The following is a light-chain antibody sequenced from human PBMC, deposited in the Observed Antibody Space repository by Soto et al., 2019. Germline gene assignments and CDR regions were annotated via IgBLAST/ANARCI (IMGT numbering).Light chain of an antibody. CDR3: SSFRSTTTLYV. CDR1: SSDVGGYDY. CDR2: DVS. Sequence: QSALTQPASVSGSPGQSITISCTGTSSDVGGYDYVSWYQQHPGKAPKLMIYDVSTRPSGVSNRFSGSKSGNTASLTISGLQAEDEADYYCSSFRSTTTLYVLGTGTKLTVL. V-gene: IGLV2-14*03. J-gene: IGLJ1*01.